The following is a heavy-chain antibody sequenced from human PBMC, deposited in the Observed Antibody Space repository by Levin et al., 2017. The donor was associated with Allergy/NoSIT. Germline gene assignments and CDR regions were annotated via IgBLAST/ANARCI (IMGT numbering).Heavy chain of an antibody. CDR2: IYYSGST. CDR3: ARDRTKKSQSGDYYDYGMDV. CDR1: GGSISSYH. J-gene: IGHJ6*02. V-gene: IGHV4-59*01. Sequence: SETLSLTCTVSGGSISSYHWSWIRQPPGKGLEWIGYIYYSGSTKYNPSLKSRVTISLDTSKNQFSLKLRSVTAADTAVYFCARDRTKKSQSGDYYDYGMDVWGQGTTVTVSS. D-gene: IGHD2-2*01.